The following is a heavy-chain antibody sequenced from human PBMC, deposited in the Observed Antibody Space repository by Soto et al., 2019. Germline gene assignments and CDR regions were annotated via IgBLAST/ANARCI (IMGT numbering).Heavy chain of an antibody. CDR3: ARDLRLGVYSNFLGGMDV. Sequence: GGSLRLSCAASGFTFSSYGMHWVRQAPGKGLEWVAVIWYDGSNKYYADSVKGRFTISRDNSKNTLYLQMNSLRAEDTAVYYCARDLRLGVYSNFLGGMDVWGQGTTVTVSS. CDR1: GFTFSSYG. J-gene: IGHJ6*02. D-gene: IGHD3-10*01. V-gene: IGHV3-33*01. CDR2: IWYDGSNK.